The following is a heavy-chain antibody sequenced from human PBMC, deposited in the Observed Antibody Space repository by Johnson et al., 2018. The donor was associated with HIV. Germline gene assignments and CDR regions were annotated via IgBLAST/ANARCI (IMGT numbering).Heavy chain of an antibody. CDR1: GFTFSDYY. J-gene: IGHJ3*02. V-gene: IGHV3-11*04. D-gene: IGHD3-22*01. CDR3: AKETRDSRSAFDI. Sequence: QVQLVESGGGLVKPGGSLRLSCAASGFTFSDYYMSWIRQAPGKGLEWVSYISNSGETVFYADSVKGRFTVSRDNTKNSLYLQMNNLRAEDTAVYFCAKETRDSRSAFDIWGQGTMVTVSS. CDR2: ISNSGETV.